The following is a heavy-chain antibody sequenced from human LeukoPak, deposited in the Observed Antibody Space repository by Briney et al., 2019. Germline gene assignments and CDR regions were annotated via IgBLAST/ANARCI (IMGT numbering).Heavy chain of an antibody. CDR1: GGSISSSNW. V-gene: IGHV4-4*02. CDR3: ARRRNSSGWWGWFDP. Sequence: PSETLSLTCAVSGGSISSSNWWSWVRQPPGKGLEWIGEIYHSGSINYNPSLKSRVTMSVDKSKNQFSLKLSSVTAADTAVYYCARRRNSSGWWGWFDPWGQGTLVTVSS. CDR2: IYHSGSI. D-gene: IGHD6-19*01. J-gene: IGHJ5*02.